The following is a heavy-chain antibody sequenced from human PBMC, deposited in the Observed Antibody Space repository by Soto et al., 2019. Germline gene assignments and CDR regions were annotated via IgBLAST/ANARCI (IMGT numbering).Heavy chain of an antibody. CDR2: IYYSGST. CDR1: GGSISSYY. CDR3: ARVEYSSSWYVYYFDY. Sequence: QVQLQESGPGLVKPSETLSLTCTVSGGSISSYYWSWIRQPPGKGLEWIGYIYYSGSTNYNPSLKSRVTISVDTSKNQFSLKLSSVTAADTAVYYCARVEYSSSWYVYYFDYWGQGTLVTVSS. J-gene: IGHJ4*02. V-gene: IGHV4-59*01. D-gene: IGHD6-13*01.